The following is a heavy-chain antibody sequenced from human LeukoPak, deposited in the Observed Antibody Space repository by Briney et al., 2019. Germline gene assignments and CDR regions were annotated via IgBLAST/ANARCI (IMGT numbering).Heavy chain of an antibody. CDR2: ISYDGSNK. CDR3: ARMDHCSSTSCYFYYYGMDV. J-gene: IGHJ6*02. Sequence: GRSLRLSCAASGFTFSSYAMHWVRQAPGKGLEWVAVISYDGSNKYYADSVKGRFTLTRDNSKNTLYLQMNSLRAEDTAVYYCARMDHCSSTSCYFYYYGMDVWGQGTTVTVSS. CDR1: GFTFSSYA. D-gene: IGHD2-2*01. V-gene: IGHV3-30-3*01.